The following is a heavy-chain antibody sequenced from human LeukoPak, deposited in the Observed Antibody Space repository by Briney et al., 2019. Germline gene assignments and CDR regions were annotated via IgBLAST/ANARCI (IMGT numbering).Heavy chain of an antibody. Sequence: GRSLRLSCAASGFTFSSYGMHWVRQAPGKGLEWVSRVNGDEGSSSYADSVTGRFTISRDNANNTLYLQMNNLGVEDTAVYYCARVRGNCGGGSCHTFDTWGQGTLVTVSS. CDR1: GFTFSSYG. CDR3: ARVRGNCGGGSCHTFDT. D-gene: IGHD2-15*01. V-gene: IGHV3-74*01. CDR2: VNGDEGSS. J-gene: IGHJ4*02.